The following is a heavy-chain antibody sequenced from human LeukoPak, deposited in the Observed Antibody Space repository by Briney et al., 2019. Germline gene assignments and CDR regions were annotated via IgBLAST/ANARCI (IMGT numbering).Heavy chain of an antibody. CDR1: GYTFTTYG. V-gene: IGHV1-18*01. D-gene: IGHD2-2*01. CDR2: ISPYNANT. J-gene: IGHJ6*02. CDR3: ARDLGYHLLTNYYYYGMDV. Sequence: VASVTVSCKTSGYTFTTYGISWARQAPGQGLEWMGWISPYNANTNYAQKLQGRVTMTTDTSTSTAYMELRSLRSDDTAVYYCARDLGYHLLTNYYYYGMDVWGQGTTVTVSS.